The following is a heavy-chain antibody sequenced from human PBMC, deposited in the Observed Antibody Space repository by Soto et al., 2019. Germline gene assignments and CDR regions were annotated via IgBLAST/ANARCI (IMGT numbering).Heavy chain of an antibody. CDR2: MNPNNGNR. V-gene: IGHV1-8*01. J-gene: IGHJ5*02. Sequence: AASVKVSCEASGYTFTSYDSNWVRQATGQGLEWMGWMNPNNGNRGYAQKFQGRVTMTRNTSISTAYMELSSLRSEDTAVYYCARGVSSGPWGQGTLVTVSS. CDR3: ARGVSSGP. CDR1: GYTFTSYD.